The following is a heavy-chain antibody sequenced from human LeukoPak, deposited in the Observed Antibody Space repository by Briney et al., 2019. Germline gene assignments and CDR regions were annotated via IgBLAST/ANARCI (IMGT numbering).Heavy chain of an antibody. V-gene: IGHV3-74*01. D-gene: IGHD3-16*01. CDR3: ARSMLTIPIPGGY. CDR2: INSDGSST. Sequence: GGSLRLSCAASGFTFSSYWMHWVRQAPGKGLVWVSRINSDGSSTSYADSVKGRFTISRDNAKNTLYLQMNNLRAEDTAVYYCARSMLTIPIPGGYWGQGTLVTVSS. J-gene: IGHJ4*02. CDR1: GFTFSSYW.